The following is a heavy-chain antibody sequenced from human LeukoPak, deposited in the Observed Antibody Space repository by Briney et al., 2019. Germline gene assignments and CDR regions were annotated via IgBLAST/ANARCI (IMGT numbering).Heavy chain of an antibody. Sequence: PSETLSLTCTVSGGSISSGDYYWSWIRQPPGKGLEWIGYIYHSGSTYYNPSLKSRVTISVDRSKNQFSLKLSSVTAADTAVYYCARKNPSYDSSGYTIDYWGQGTLVTVSS. CDR1: GGSISSGDYY. CDR3: ARKNPSYDSSGYTIDY. CDR2: IYHSGST. V-gene: IGHV4-30-2*01. D-gene: IGHD3-22*01. J-gene: IGHJ4*02.